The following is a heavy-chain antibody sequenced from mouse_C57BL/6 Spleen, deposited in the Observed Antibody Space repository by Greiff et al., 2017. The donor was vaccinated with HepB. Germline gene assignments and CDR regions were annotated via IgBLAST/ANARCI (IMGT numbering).Heavy chain of an antibody. V-gene: IGHV1-59*01. J-gene: IGHJ4*01. CDR3: ARSYYYGSSPYYAMDY. CDR2: IDPSDSYT. CDR1: GYTFTSYW. Sequence: QVQLKQPGAELVRPGTSVKLSCKASGYTFTSYWMHWVKQRPGQGLEWIGVIDPSDSYTNYNQKFKGKATLTVDTSSSTAYMQLSSLTSEDSAVYYCARSYYYGSSPYYAMDYWGQGTSVTVSS. D-gene: IGHD1-1*01.